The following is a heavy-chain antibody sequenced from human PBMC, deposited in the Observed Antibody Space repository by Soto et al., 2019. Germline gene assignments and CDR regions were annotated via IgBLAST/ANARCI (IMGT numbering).Heavy chain of an antibody. D-gene: IGHD1-7*01. CDR2: IYYSGST. CDR3: ARGPGTILIYAFDI. J-gene: IGHJ3*02. V-gene: IGHV4-31*03. Sequence: QVQLQVSGPGLVKPSQTLSLTCTVSGGSISSGGYYWSWIRQHPGKGLEWIGYIYYSGSTYYNPSLKSRVTISVDTSKNQFSLKLSSVTAADTAVYYCARGPGTILIYAFDIWGQGTMVTVSS. CDR1: GGSISSGGYY.